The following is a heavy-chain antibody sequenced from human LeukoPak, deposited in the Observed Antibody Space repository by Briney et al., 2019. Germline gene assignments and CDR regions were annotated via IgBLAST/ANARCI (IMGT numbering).Heavy chain of an antibody. J-gene: IGHJ4*02. V-gene: IGHV3-74*01. Sequence: GGSLRLSCRVSGFNSNNYWMHWVRQAPGKGLVWVSRMNTDGRVISYAESVNGRFTISRDNTKNTLYLQMNGLRAEDTAVYYCAREFEATGFWALDYWGQGTLVTASS. D-gene: IGHD3-16*01. CDR2: MNTDGRVI. CDR3: AREFEATGFWALDY. CDR1: GFNSNNYW.